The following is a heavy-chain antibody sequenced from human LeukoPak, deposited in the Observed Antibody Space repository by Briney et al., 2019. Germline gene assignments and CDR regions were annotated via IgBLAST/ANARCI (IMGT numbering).Heavy chain of an antibody. CDR3: ARDQRVGASYDYYYYMDV. CDR2: ISAYNGNT. CDR1: GYTFTSYG. D-gene: IGHD1-26*01. J-gene: IGHJ6*03. Sequence: ASVKVSCKASGYTFTSYGISWVRQAPGQGLEWMGWISAYNGNTNYAQKLQGRVTMTTDTSTSTAYMELRRLRSDDTAVYYCARDQRVGASYDYYYYMDVWGKGTTVTVSS. V-gene: IGHV1-18*01.